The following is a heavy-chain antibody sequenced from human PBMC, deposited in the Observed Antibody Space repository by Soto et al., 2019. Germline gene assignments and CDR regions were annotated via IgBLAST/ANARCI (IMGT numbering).Heavy chain of an antibody. V-gene: IGHV4-30-4*01. Sequence: QVQLQESGPGLVKPSQTLSLTCTVSGGSISSGDYYWSWILQPPGKGLEWIGYIYYSGSTYYNPPLKSRGIISVDTAKNQFSLKLSSVTAADTAVYYCARDVYGDNLFDYWGQGTLVTVSS. CDR3: ARDVYGDNLFDY. CDR1: GGSISSGDYY. J-gene: IGHJ4*02. CDR2: IYYSGST. D-gene: IGHD4-17*01.